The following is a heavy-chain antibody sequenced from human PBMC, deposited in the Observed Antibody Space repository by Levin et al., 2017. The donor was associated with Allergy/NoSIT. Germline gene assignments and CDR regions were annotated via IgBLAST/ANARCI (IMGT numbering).Heavy chain of an antibody. D-gene: IGHD5-18*01. Sequence: GESLKISCKASGYTFTGYYMHWVRQAPGQGLEWMGWINPNSGGTNYAQKFQGRVTMTRDTSISTAYMELSRLRSDDTAVYYCARLYVDTAMARLSPYWYFDLWGRGTLVTVSS. CDR3: ARLYVDTAMARLSPYWYFDL. CDR1: GYTFTGYY. J-gene: IGHJ2*01. CDR2: INPNSGGT. V-gene: IGHV1-2*02.